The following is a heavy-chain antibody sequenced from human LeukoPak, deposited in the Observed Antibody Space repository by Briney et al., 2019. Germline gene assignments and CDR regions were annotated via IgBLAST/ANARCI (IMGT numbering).Heavy chain of an antibody. D-gene: IGHD5-12*01. CDR3: APWGSGYDY. CDR1: GFTFSNYV. CDR2: ISGSGGST. Sequence: PGGSLRLSCAASGFTFSNYVMSWVRQAPGKGLEWVSAISGSGGSTYYADSVKGRFTISRDNSKNTLYLQMNSLRAEDTAVYYCAPWGSGYDYWGQGTLVTVSS. V-gene: IGHV3-23*01. J-gene: IGHJ4*02.